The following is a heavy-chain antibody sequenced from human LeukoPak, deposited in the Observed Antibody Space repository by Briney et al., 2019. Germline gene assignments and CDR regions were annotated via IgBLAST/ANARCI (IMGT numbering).Heavy chain of an antibody. Sequence: GASVKVSCKASGYTFTSYGISWVRQAPGQGLDWMGWISAYNGNTNYAQKLQGRVTMTTDTSTSTACMELRSLRSDDTAVYYCARAMSIAARLQTIFDYWGQGTLVTVSS. J-gene: IGHJ4*02. D-gene: IGHD6-6*01. CDR2: ISAYNGNT. CDR1: GYTFTSYG. CDR3: ARAMSIAARLQTIFDY. V-gene: IGHV1-18*01.